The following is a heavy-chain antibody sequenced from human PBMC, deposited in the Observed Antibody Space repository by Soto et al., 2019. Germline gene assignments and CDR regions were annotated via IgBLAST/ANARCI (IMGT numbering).Heavy chain of an antibody. D-gene: IGHD6-19*01. CDR2: IIPIFGTA. J-gene: IGHJ4*02. CDR1: GGTFGSYA. Sequence: QVQLVQSGAEVQKPGSSVKVSCKASGGTFGSYAISWVRQAPGQGLEWMGGIIPIFGTANYAQKFQGRVTITADESTSTAYMELSSLRSEDTAVYYCARDLGTHAGSGWYFDYWGQGTLVTVSS. V-gene: IGHV1-69*01. CDR3: ARDLGTHAGSGWYFDY.